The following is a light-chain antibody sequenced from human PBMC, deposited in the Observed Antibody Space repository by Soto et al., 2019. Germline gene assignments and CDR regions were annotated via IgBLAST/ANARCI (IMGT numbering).Light chain of an antibody. CDR2: DVS. Sequence: QSALTQPPSASGSPGQSVTISCTGTSSDIGSHNYVSWYQQHPGKAPKLMIYDVSQRPSGVPDRFSGSKSGNTASLTVSGLQAEDEADYYCSSYTGTNTYVFATGLKVAVL. J-gene: IGLJ1*01. CDR1: SSDIGSHNY. CDR3: SSYTGTNTYV. V-gene: IGLV2-8*01.